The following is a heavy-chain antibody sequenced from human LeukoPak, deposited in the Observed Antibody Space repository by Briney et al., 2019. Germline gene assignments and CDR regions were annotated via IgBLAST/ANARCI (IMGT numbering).Heavy chain of an antibody. V-gene: IGHV4-59*08. Sequence: SETLSLTCTVSGSMYNYYWSWIRQPPGKGLEWIGYIHYSGSTNYNPSLKSRVTMSLDTSKNQVSLKLNSVTAADTAVYYCARHISSGGTYAHFDYWGQGTLVTVSS. CDR2: IHYSGST. J-gene: IGHJ4*02. CDR1: GSMYNYY. CDR3: ARHISSGGTYAHFDY. D-gene: IGHD1-26*01.